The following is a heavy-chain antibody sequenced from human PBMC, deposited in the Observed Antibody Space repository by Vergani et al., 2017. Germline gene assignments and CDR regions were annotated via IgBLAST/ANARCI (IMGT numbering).Heavy chain of an antibody. V-gene: IGHV3-30*18. CDR3: AKDHSIVVVPAALDD. CDR1: GFTFNSYG. D-gene: IGHD2-2*01. Sequence: QVQLVESGGGVVQPGRSLRLSCAASGFTFNSYGMHWVRQAPGKGLDWVAVISYDGSTKYYADSVKGRFTISRDNSKNTLYLQMNSLRAEDTAVYYCAKDHSIVVVPAALDDWGQGTLVTVSS. CDR2: ISYDGSTK. J-gene: IGHJ4*02.